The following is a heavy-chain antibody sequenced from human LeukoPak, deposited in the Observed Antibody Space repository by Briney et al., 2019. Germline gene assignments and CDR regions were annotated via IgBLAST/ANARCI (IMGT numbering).Heavy chain of an antibody. D-gene: IGHD2-2*02. CDR1: GFTFSSYE. Sequence: GGSLRLSCAASGFTFSSYEMNWVRQAPGKGLEWVSYISSSGSTIYYADSVKGRFTISRDNAKNSLYLQMNSLRAEDTAVYYCARGYCSSTSCYIGRNNWFDPWGQGTLVTVSS. CDR3: ARGYCSSTSCYIGRNNWFDP. J-gene: IGHJ5*02. CDR2: ISSSGSTI. V-gene: IGHV3-48*03.